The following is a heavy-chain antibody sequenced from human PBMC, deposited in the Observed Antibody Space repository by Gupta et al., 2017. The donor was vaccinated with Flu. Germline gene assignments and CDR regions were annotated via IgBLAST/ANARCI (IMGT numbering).Heavy chain of an antibody. CDR1: GFPFSIHA. D-gene: IGHD6-25*01. CDR3: AKDVRRAAAYYFDY. CDR2: ISTDGRDY. V-gene: IGHV3-30*18. Sequence: RVASVGGVVQPGRSLRLSCAAAGFPFSIHAMHCVRQAPGKGLEWVAVISTDGRDYYYTDSVKGRFTISRDNSKNTLYLQMNSLRPEDTAMYYCAKDVRRAAAYYFDYWGQGTLITVSS. J-gene: IGHJ4*02.